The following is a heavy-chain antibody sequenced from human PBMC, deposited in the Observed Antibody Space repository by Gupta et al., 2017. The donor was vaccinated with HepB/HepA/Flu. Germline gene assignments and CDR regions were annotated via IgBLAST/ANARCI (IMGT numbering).Heavy chain of an antibody. J-gene: IGHJ4*02. CDR2: INPNSGVT. Sequence: QVQLVQSGAEVKKPGASVKVSRKASGYTFTDYYIHWVRQAPGQGLEWMGLINPNSGVTNYAQKFQGRVTMTRVTSTSTAYMEMVRLRSDDTAVYYGARAYCSNINCFDLALDCWGQGTL. V-gene: IGHV1-2*02. D-gene: IGHD2-2*01. CDR1: GYTFTDYY. CDR3: ARAYCSNINCFDLALDC.